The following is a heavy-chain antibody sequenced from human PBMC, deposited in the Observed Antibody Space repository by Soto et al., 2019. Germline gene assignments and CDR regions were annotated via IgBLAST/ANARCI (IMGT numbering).Heavy chain of an antibody. CDR1: GFTFSSYA. CDR3: AKHQLVIDWFDP. J-gene: IGHJ5*02. CDR2: ISVSGGST. D-gene: IGHD6-13*01. Sequence: GGSLRLSCAASGFTFSSYAMSWVRQAPGKGLEWVSAISVSGGSTYYADSVKGRFTISRDNSKNTLYLQMNSLRAEDTAVYYCAKHQLVIDWFDPWGQGTLVTVSS. V-gene: IGHV3-23*01.